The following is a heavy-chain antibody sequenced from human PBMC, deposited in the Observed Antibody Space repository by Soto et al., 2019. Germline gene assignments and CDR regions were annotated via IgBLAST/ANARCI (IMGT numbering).Heavy chain of an antibody. CDR2: NYYSGST. J-gene: IGHJ4*02. D-gene: IGHD1-1*01. CDR1: AGSFSSGGYY. V-gene: IGHV4-31*03. Sequence: QVQLQESGPGLVKPSQTLSLTRTVPAGSFSSGGYYWSWIRQHPGKGLEWIGYNYYSGSTYYNPALKSRVTISVDTSKSRCSRKLSSVTAADTAVYYCARDTFSYKEPFFDHWGQGALVTVS. CDR3: ARDTFSYKEPFFDH.